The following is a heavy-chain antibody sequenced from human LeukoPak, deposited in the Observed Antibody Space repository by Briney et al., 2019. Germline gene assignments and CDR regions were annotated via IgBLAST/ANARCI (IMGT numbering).Heavy chain of an antibody. CDR1: GYTFTSYD. D-gene: IGHD3-3*01. Sequence: ASVKVSCKASGYTFTSYDINWVRQATGQGLEWMGWMNPNSGNTGYAQKFQGRVTITRNISISTAYMELSSLRSEDTAVYYCARGHDFWKGIDSWGQGTLVTVSS. J-gene: IGHJ5*01. CDR2: MNPNSGNT. V-gene: IGHV1-8*03. CDR3: ARGHDFWKGIDS.